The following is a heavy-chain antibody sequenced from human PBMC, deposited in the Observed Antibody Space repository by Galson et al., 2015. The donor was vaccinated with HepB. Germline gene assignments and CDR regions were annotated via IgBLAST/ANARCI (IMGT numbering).Heavy chain of an antibody. V-gene: IGHV4-31*03. D-gene: IGHD3-22*01. CDR2: IYYSGST. CDR1: GGSISSGAYY. J-gene: IGHJ4*02. Sequence: LSLTCTVSGGSISSGAYYWNWIRQHPGKGLEWVGYIYYSGSTYYNPSLKSRVSISVDTSKNQFSLKLRFVTAADTAVYYCARGDESSSRMLDYFDYWGQGTLVTVSS. CDR3: ARGDESSSRMLDYFDY.